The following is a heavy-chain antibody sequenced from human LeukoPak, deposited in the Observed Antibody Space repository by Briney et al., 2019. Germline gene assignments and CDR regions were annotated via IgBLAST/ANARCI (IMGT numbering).Heavy chain of an antibody. V-gene: IGHV7-4-1*02. Sequence: GASVKVSCKASGYTFTSYAMNWVRQAPGQGLEWMGWINTNTGNPTYAQGFTGRFVFSLDTPVSTAYLQISSLKAEDTAVYYCARAIAVAGTTIFDYWGQGTLVTVSS. CDR1: GYTFTSYA. D-gene: IGHD6-19*01. CDR3: ARAIAVAGTTIFDY. J-gene: IGHJ4*02. CDR2: INTNTGNP.